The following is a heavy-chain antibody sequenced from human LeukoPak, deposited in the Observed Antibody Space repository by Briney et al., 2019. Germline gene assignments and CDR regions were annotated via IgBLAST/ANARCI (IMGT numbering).Heavy chain of an antibody. V-gene: IGHV4-34*01. CDR2: IYYSGST. D-gene: IGHD5-24*01. CDR3: ARAGDGYNPYYYYMDV. CDR1: GGSFSGYY. J-gene: IGHJ6*03. Sequence: PSETLSLTCAVYGGSFSGYYWSWIRQPPGKGLEWIGSIYYSGSTNYNPSLKSRVTISVDTSKNQFSLKLSSVTAADTAVYYCARAGDGYNPYYYYMDVWGKGTTVTVSS.